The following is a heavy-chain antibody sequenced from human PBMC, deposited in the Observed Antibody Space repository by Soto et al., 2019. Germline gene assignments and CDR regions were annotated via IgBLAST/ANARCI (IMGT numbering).Heavy chain of an antibody. CDR2: INHSGTT. V-gene: IGHV4-34*01. CDR1: GGSFSGYY. Sequence: SETLSLTCAVYGGSFSGYYWSWIRQPPGKGLEWIGEINHSGTTSYSPSLTSRVSISVDTSKNQVSLKLTSVTAADTAVYFCARVTMVIRDSDHFGVDVWGHGTTVTVSS. CDR3: ARVTMVIRDSDHFGVDV. D-gene: IGHD4-17*01. J-gene: IGHJ6*02.